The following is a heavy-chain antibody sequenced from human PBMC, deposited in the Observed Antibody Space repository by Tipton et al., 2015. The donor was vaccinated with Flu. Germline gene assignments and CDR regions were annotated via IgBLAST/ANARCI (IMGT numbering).Heavy chain of an antibody. J-gene: IGHJ6*02. CDR2: ISSSGSII. CDR1: GFTFSDYY. CDR3: ARDHPPSITVLGEITDYFGMAV. V-gene: IGHV3-11*01. Sequence: SLRLSCAASGFTFSDYYMSWVRQAPGKGLEWVSHISSSGSIINYADSVKGRFTISRDNAKNSLYLQMNSLRAEDTAVYYCARDHPPSITVLGEITDYFGMAVWGQGTTVIVSS. D-gene: IGHD3-3*01.